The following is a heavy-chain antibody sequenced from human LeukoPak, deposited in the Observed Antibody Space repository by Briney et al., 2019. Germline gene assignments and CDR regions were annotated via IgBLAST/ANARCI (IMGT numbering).Heavy chain of an antibody. Sequence: PGGSLRLSCAASGFTFSSYAMHWVRQAPGEGLEYVSAISSNGGSTYYANSVEGRFTISRDNSKNTLYLQMGSLRAEDMAVYYCARTTRGGGVDLEFDYWGQGTLVTVSS. J-gene: IGHJ4*02. V-gene: IGHV3-64*01. CDR1: GFTFSSYA. CDR2: ISSNGGST. D-gene: IGHD3-16*01. CDR3: ARTTRGGGVDLEFDY.